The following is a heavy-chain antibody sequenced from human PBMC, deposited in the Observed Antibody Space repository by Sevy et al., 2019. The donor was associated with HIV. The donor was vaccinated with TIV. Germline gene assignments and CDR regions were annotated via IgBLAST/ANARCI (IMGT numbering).Heavy chain of an antibody. CDR3: ARRNDFDI. CDR1: GGSINSDH. Sequence: SETLSLTCTVSGGSINSDHWNWIRQPPGKGLEWLGYVYYTGGTNYNPSLKNRVTISVVRTKNQFSLNLTSVTAADTAVYYCARRNDFDIWGQGTMVTVSS. V-gene: IGHV4-59*08. J-gene: IGHJ3*02. CDR2: VYYTGGT.